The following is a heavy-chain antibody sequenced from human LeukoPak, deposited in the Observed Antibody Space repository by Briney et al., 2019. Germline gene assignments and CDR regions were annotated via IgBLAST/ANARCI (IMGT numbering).Heavy chain of an antibody. V-gene: IGHV3-30*02. Sequence: GGSLRLSCAASEFTFSSYGMHWVRQTPGKGLEWVATIRYDGRSIYYADSVKGRLTISRDNSKSTLYLQMSSLRAEDTAVYYCARDAYSRPTNWFDPWGQGTLVTVSS. CDR2: IRYDGRSI. J-gene: IGHJ5*02. D-gene: IGHD4-11*01. CDR1: EFTFSSYG. CDR3: ARDAYSRPTNWFDP.